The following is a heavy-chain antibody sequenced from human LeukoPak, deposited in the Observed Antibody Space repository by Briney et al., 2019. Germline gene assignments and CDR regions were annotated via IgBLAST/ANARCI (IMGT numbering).Heavy chain of an antibody. CDR3: ANSKGALQGAFDI. Sequence: GGSLRLSYAASGFTFSSYAMSWVRQAPGKGLEWVSAISGSGGSTYYADSVKGRFTISRDNSKNTLYLQMNSLRAEDTAVYYCANSKGALQGAFDIWGQGTMVTVSS. J-gene: IGHJ3*02. V-gene: IGHV3-23*01. D-gene: IGHD5-24*01. CDR2: ISGSGGST. CDR1: GFTFSSYA.